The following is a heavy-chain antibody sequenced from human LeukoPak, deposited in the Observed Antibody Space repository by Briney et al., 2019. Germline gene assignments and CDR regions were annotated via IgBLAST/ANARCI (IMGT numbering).Heavy chain of an antibody. D-gene: IGHD4-17*01. V-gene: IGHV4-59*01. J-gene: IGHJ3*02. Sequence: PSETLSLTCTVSGGSISSYYWSWIRQPPGKGLEWIGYIYYSGSTNYNPPLKSRVTISVDTSKNQFSLKLSSVTAADTAVYYCARDPYNYGANPAPGAFDIWGQGTMVTVSS. CDR2: IYYSGST. CDR1: GGSISSYY. CDR3: ARDPYNYGANPAPGAFDI.